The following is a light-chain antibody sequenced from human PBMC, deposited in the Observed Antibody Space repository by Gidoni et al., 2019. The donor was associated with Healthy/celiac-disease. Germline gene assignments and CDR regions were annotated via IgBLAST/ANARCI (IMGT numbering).Light chain of an antibody. CDR2: AAS. Sequence: DIQMTQSPSSLSASVGDRVTITCRASQSISSYLNWYQQKPGKAPKLLIYAASSLQSGVPSRFSGSGSGTDFTLTISSRQPEDFETYYCKQSYSTPYTFGQGTKLEIK. CDR1: QSISSY. J-gene: IGKJ2*01. V-gene: IGKV1-39*01. CDR3: KQSYSTPYT.